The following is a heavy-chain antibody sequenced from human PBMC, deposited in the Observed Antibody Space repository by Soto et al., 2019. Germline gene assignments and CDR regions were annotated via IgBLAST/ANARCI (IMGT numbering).Heavy chain of an antibody. D-gene: IGHD1-26*01. CDR2: VSSSSSTT. V-gene: IGHV3-48*02. CDR3: ARDEGVSSGTYFYFNY. CDR1: GFTFSSYS. J-gene: IGHJ4*02. Sequence: GGSLRLSCAASGFTFSSYSMNWVRQAPGKGLEWISYVSSSSSTTYYADSVKGRFTISRDNAKNSLYLQMNSLRDEDTAVYYCARDEGVSSGTYFYFNYWGQGTLVTVSS.